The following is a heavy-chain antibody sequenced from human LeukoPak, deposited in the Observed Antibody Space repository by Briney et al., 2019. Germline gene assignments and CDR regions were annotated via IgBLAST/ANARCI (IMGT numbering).Heavy chain of an antibody. D-gene: IGHD1-26*01. V-gene: IGHV4-59*08. CDR2: IDHRGNT. CDR1: GGSLNNYY. CDR3: ARHGTLDY. J-gene: IGHJ4*02. Sequence: SETLSLTCTVSGGSLNNYYWSWSRQPPGKGLEWIGYIDHRGNTNYNPSLKSRVTMSVDTSKNRFSLNLNSVTAADTAVYYCARHGTLDYWGQGTPVTVSS.